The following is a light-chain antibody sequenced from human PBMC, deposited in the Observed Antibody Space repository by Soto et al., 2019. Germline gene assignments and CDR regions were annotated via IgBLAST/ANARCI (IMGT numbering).Light chain of an antibody. Sequence: DIQMTQSPSTLSASVGDRVTITCRASQSISSWLAWYPQKPGKAPKLLIYKASTLESGVPSRFSGSGSGTEFTLTISILQPDDFATYYCQQYNSYWTFGQGTQVEIK. CDR2: KAS. J-gene: IGKJ1*01. CDR3: QQYNSYWT. CDR1: QSISSW. V-gene: IGKV1-5*03.